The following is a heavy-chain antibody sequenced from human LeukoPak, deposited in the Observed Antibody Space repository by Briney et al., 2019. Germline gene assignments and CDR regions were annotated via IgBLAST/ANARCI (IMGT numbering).Heavy chain of an antibody. Sequence: GGSLRLSCAASGFTFSSYWMSWVRQAPGKGLEWVANIKQDGSEKYYVDSVKGRFTISRDNAKNSLYLQMNSLRAEDTAVYYCARGRYYDSSGYIYWGQGTLVTVSS. CDR1: GFTFSSYW. J-gene: IGHJ4*02. D-gene: IGHD3-22*01. CDR3: ARGRYYDSSGYIY. V-gene: IGHV3-7*01. CDR2: IKQDGSEK.